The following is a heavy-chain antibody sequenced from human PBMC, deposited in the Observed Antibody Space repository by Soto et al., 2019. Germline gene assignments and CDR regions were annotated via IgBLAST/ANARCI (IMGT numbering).Heavy chain of an antibody. Sequence: QVQLLQSGAEVKKPGASVKVSCKASGYTFNSYGIRWLRQAPGQGLEWMGWISAYNGNTNYSQKLQGRVTMTTDTSTSTVYMELGSLRSDDTAVYYCASSASISCSGGSGSYYDMDVWGQGTTVIVSS. D-gene: IGHD2-15*01. CDR2: ISAYNGNT. CDR3: ASSASISCSGGSGSYYDMDV. V-gene: IGHV1-18*01. CDR1: GYTFNSYG. J-gene: IGHJ6*02.